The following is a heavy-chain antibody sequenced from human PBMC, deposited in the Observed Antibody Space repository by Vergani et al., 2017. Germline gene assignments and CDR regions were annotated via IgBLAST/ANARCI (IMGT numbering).Heavy chain of an antibody. J-gene: IGHJ4*02. V-gene: IGHV4-59*01. CDR3: AGDSSSWQRADY. Sequence: QVRLQESGPGLVKPSETLSLICTVSGVSITTYYWSWVRQPPGKGLEWLGYIYYSGSTTYNPSLKIGLTISVDTSKNQFSLVLSSVTGADTALYYCAGDSSSWQRADYWGQGTLVTVSS. CDR2: IYYSGST. D-gene: IGHD6-13*01. CDR1: GVSITTYY.